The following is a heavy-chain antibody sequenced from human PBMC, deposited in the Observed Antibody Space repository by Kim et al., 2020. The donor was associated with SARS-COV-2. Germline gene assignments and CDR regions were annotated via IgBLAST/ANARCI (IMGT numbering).Heavy chain of an antibody. D-gene: IGHD4-17*01. CDR1: GFTFSSYW. V-gene: IGHV3-7*05. J-gene: IGHJ4*02. Sequence: GGSLRLSCAASGFTFSSYWMSWVRQAPGKGLEWVANIKQDGSEKYYVDSVKGRFTISRDNAKNSLYLQMNSLRAEDTAVYYCARDLLTTVTGDRFDYWGQGTLVTVSS. CDR2: IKQDGSEK. CDR3: ARDLLTTVTGDRFDY.